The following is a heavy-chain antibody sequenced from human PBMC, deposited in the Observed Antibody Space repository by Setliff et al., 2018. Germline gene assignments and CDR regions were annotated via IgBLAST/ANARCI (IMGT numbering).Heavy chain of an antibody. CDR1: GDSITSGSVY. J-gene: IGHJ5*02. Sequence: PSETLSLTCTVSGDSITSGSVYWSWIRQPAGKGLEWIGRIFPTGTTNYNPDLKSRVTMPVDTSKKRFSLMLRSVTAADTAIYYCARYNSSAACLDLWGPGTLVTVSS. D-gene: IGHD1-20*01. V-gene: IGHV4-61*02. CDR3: ARYNSSAACLDL. CDR2: IFPTGTT.